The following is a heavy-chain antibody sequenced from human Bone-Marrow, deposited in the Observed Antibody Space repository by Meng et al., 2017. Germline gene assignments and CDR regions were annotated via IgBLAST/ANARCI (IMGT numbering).Heavy chain of an antibody. CDR2: INPNSGGT. D-gene: IGHD3-9*01. Sequence: LLLSGAELKKPGAPVKLSCKASGYPFTGYYMHWVRQAPGQGLEWMGRINPNSGGTNYAQKFQGRVTMTRDTSISTAYMELSRLRSDDTAVYYCARAVLTKLNFDYWGQGTLVTVSS. CDR1: GYPFTGYY. J-gene: IGHJ4*02. V-gene: IGHV1-2*06. CDR3: ARAVLTKLNFDY.